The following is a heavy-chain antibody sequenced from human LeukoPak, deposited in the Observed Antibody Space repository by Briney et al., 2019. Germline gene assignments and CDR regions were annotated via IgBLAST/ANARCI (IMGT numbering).Heavy chain of an antibody. CDR1: GFTFSSYS. Sequence: GGSLRLSCAASGFTFSSYSMNWVRQAPGKGLEWVSSISSSSSYIYYADSVKGRFTISRDNAKNSLYLQMNSLRAEDTAVYYCARVPSGGSYPFDYWGQGTLVTASS. V-gene: IGHV3-21*01. J-gene: IGHJ4*02. CDR3: ARVPSGGSYPFDY. CDR2: ISSSSSYI. D-gene: IGHD1-26*01.